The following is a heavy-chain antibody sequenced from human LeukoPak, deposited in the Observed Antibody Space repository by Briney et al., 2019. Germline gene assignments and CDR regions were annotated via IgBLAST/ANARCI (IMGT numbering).Heavy chain of an antibody. CDR1: GGSFSNYY. CDR2: FYSSGSGSS. D-gene: IGHD3-10*01. V-gene: IGHV4-59*01. J-gene: IGHJ2*01. CDR3: VRLPGGRDWYFEL. Sequence: SETLSLTCTVSGGSFSNYYWTWVRQPPGKGLEWIGYFYSSGSGSSNYNPSLKSRVTISIDTSKNQFSLKLNSMTAADTAVYFCVRLPGGRDWYFELWGRGTLVTVSS.